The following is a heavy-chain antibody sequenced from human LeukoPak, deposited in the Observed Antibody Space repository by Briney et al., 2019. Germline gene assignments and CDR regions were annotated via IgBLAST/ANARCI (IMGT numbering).Heavy chain of an antibody. D-gene: IGHD3-22*01. CDR3: ARSYYDSSGYSD. V-gene: IGHV4-59*01. CDR2: IYYSGST. CDR1: GGSISSYY. J-gene: IGHJ4*02. Sequence: SETLSLTCTVSGGSISSYYWSWIRQPPGKGPEWIGYIYYSGSTNYNPSLKSRVTISVDTSKNQFSLKLSSVTAADTAVYYCARSYYDSSGYSDWGQGTLVTVSS.